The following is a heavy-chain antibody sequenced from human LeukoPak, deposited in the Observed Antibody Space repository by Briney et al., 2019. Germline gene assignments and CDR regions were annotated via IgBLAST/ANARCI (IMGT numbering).Heavy chain of an antibody. CDR3: ARVAGYSSSWYYFDY. CDR2: ISYDGSNK. CDR1: GFTFSSYA. J-gene: IGHJ4*02. D-gene: IGHD6-13*01. V-gene: IGHV3-30-3*01. Sequence: PGGSLRLSCAASGFTFSSYAMHWVRQAPGKGLEWVAVISYDGSNKYYADSVKGRFTISRDNSKNTLYLQMNSLRAEDTAVYYCARVAGYSSSWYYFDYWGQGTLVTVSS.